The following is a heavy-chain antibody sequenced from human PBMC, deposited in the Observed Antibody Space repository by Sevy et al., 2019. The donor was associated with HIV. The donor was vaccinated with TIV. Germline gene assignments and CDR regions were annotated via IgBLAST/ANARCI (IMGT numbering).Heavy chain of an antibody. V-gene: IGHV4-39*01. D-gene: IGHD3-10*01. J-gene: IGHJ6*02. CDR1: GGSISSSSYY. CDR3: ARHGRLGRYYGSGNYYGMDV. CDR2: IYYSGST. Sequence: SQTLSLTCTVSGGSISSSSYYWGWIRQPPGKGLEWIGSIYYSGSTYYNPSLKSRVTISVDTSKNQFSLKLSSVTAADTAVYYCARHGRLGRYYGSGNYYGMDVWGQGTTVTVSS.